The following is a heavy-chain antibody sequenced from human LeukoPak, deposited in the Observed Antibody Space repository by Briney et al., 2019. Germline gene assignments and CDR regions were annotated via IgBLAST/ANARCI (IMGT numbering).Heavy chain of an antibody. CDR1: GGPLSGYD. D-gene: IGHD3-22*01. CDR2: INHSGST. J-gene: IGHJ3*02. Sequence: SETLSLTCAVHGGPLSGYDWSWIRQPPGKGLEWIGEINHSGSTNYNPSLKSRVTLSVDTSKNQFSLKLRSVTAADTAVYYCARQERGYDGSGHRAFDIWGQGTMVTISS. V-gene: IGHV4-34*01. CDR3: ARQERGYDGSGHRAFDI.